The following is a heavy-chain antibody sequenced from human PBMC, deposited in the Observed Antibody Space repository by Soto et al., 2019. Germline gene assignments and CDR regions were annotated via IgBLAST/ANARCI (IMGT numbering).Heavy chain of an antibody. CDR1: GGTSTYYG. Sequence: SETLSLSCTVSGGTSTYYGGSWIRQAPGKGLEWLGYIFDGGSANYNPSLKSRVSFSLDKSQNQLSLKLTSVTGADTAIYYCVSVEGTPTVTGDYYYYAAEAWGQGTAVTVSS. J-gene: IGHJ6*02. CDR2: IFDGGSA. D-gene: IGHD4-17*01. V-gene: IGHV4-59*12. CDR3: VSVEGTPTVTGDYYYYAAEA.